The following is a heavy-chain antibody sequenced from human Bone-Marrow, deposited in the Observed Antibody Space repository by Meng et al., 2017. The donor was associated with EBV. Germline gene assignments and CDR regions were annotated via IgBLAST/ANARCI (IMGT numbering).Heavy chain of an antibody. CDR1: GGPFRTDA. D-gene: IGHD3-10*01. V-gene: IGHV1-69*01. CDR3: ASESGRGYTPDY. Sequence: QGQGVQSGAELKKPGSSVKVACKTSGGPFRTDAISWVRQAPGQGLEWMGGLIPMFGAPNYAQKFQGRITITADESTSTHYMELSSLRSEDTAVYYCASESGRGYTPDYWGQGTMVTVSS. CDR2: LIPMFGAP. J-gene: IGHJ4*02.